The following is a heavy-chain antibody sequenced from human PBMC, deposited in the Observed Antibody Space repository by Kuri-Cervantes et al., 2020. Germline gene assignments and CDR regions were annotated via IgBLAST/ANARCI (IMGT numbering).Heavy chain of an antibody. D-gene: IGHD4-17*01. J-gene: IGHJ4*02. CDR1: GGSISSSNW. CDR2: IYHSGST. Sequence: SCAVSGGSISSSNWWCWVRQPPGKGLEWTGVIYHSGSTNYNPSLKSRVTISVDKSKNQFSLKLNSVTAADTAVYYCASTHYGDYGLDYWGQGTLVTVSS. CDR3: ASTHYGDYGLDY. V-gene: IGHV4-4*02.